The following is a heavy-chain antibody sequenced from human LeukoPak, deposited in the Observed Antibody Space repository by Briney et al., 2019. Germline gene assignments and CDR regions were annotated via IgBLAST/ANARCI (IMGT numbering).Heavy chain of an antibody. V-gene: IGHV4-59*01. J-gene: IGHJ4*02. CDR3: ARGGFGYNYFDN. D-gene: IGHD5-24*01. CDR2: IYDSETT. Sequence: PSETLSLTCTVSGDSMNEYYWSWIRQPPGKGLEWIGYIYDSETTNYNPSLKSRVTISLDTSKNQFSLKVRSVTAADTAVYYCARGGFGYNYFDNWGQGTLVTVSS. CDR1: GDSMNEYY.